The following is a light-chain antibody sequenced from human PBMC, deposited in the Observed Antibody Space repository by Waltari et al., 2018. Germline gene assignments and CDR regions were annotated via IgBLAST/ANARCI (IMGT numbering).Light chain of an antibody. V-gene: IGLV2-11*01. J-gene: IGLJ1*01. Sequence: SALTQPRSVSGSPGQSVTLPCTGSNSDIGAYNHVSWYQQHPGRAPKLMIYDVNKRPSGVPRRFSGSKSGNTASLTISGLQAEDETDYYCSSYAGGSLFVFGDGTKVTVL. CDR2: DVN. CDR3: SSYAGGSLFV. CDR1: NSDIGAYNH.